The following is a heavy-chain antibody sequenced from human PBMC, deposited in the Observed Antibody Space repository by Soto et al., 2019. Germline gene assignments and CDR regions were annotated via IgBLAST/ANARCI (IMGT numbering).Heavy chain of an antibody. V-gene: IGHV4-39*01. D-gene: IGHD2-2*01. J-gene: IGHJ6*03. CDR1: GGSISSSSYY. CDR2: IYYSGST. Sequence: SETLCLTCTVSGGSISSSSYYWGWIRQPPGKGLEWIGSIYYSGSTYYNPSLKSRVTISVDTSKNQFSLKLSSVTAADTAVYYCASPKGSSCKFPSYYYYYYLDVSGKGTTVTVSS. CDR3: ASPKGSSCKFPSYYYYYYLDV.